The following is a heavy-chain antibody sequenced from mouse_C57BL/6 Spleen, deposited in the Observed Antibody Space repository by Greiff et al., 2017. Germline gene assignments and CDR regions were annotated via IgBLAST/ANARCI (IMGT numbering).Heavy chain of an antibody. CDR3: ARDTMMVTMAWFAY. D-gene: IGHD2-3*01. CDR2: ISYDGSN. V-gene: IGHV3-6*01. CDR1: GYSITSGYY. Sequence: VQLKESGPGLVKPSQSLSLTCSVTGYSITSGYYWNWIRQFPGNKLEWMGYISYDGSNNYNPSLKNRISITRDTSKNQLFLKLNSVTTEDTATYYCARDTMMVTMAWFAYWGQGTLVTVSA. J-gene: IGHJ3*01.